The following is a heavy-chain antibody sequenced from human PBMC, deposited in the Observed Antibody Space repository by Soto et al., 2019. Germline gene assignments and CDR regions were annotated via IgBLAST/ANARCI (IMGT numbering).Heavy chain of an antibody. CDR2: IIPIFGTA. Sequence: QVQLVQSGAEVKKPGSSVKVSCKASGGTFSSYAISWVRQAPGQGLEWMGGIIPIFGTANYAQKFQGRVTITADESTSTAYMELSSLRSEDTAVYYCARAGGVYGDYVYYYYGMDVWGQGTTVTVSS. V-gene: IGHV1-69*12. CDR1: GGTFSSYA. CDR3: ARAGGVYGDYVYYYYGMDV. J-gene: IGHJ6*02. D-gene: IGHD4-17*01.